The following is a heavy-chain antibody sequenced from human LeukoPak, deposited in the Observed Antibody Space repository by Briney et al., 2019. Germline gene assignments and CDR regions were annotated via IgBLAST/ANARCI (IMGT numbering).Heavy chain of an antibody. D-gene: IGHD1-1*01. V-gene: IGHV4-30-2*01. CDR1: GGSISSGGYY. CDR3: ARDPLNWNADAFDI. CDR2: IYHSGST. J-gene: IGHJ3*02. Sequence: PSETLSLTCTVSGGSISSGGYYWSWIRQPPGKGLEWIGYIYHSGSTYYNPSLKSRVTISVDRSKNQFSLKLSSVTAADTAVYYCARDPLNWNADAFDIWGQGTMVTVSS.